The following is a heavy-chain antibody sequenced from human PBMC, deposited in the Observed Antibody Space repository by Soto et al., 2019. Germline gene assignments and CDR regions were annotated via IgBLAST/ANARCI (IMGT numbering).Heavy chain of an antibody. CDR1: GYSLTSYW. V-gene: IGHV5-51*01. CDR3: ARGDADTAMAPAFDI. Sequence: PGESLKISCKGSGYSLTSYWIGWVRQMPGKGLEWMGIIYPGDSDTRYSPSFQGQVTISADKSISTAYLQWSSLKASDTAMYYCARGDADTAMAPAFDIWGQGTTVTVSS. CDR2: IYPGDSDT. J-gene: IGHJ3*02. D-gene: IGHD5-18*01.